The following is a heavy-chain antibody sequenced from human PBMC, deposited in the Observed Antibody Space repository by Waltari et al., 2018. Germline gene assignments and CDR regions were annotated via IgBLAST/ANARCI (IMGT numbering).Heavy chain of an antibody. CDR2: INSDGSST. Sequence: EVQLVESGGGLVQHGGSLRLSCAAYGFTFSSYWLHWVRPAQGKGMVGVSRINSDGSSTSYADSVKGRFTISRDNAKNTLYLQMNSLRAEDTAVYYCARGAPYYYYYMDVWGKGTTVTVSS. CDR1: GFTFSSYW. CDR3: ARGAPYYYYYMDV. J-gene: IGHJ6*03. D-gene: IGHD3-10*01. V-gene: IGHV3-74*01.